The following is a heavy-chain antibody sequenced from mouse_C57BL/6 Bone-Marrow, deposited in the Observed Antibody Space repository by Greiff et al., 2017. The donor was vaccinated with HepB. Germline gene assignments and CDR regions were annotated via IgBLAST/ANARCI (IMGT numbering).Heavy chain of an antibody. D-gene: IGHD1-1*01. V-gene: IGHV5-9-1*02. CDR3: TRDYGSSYGYFDF. CDR2: ISSGGDYI. CDR1: GFTFSSYA. J-gene: IGHJ1*03. Sequence: EVKLVESGDGLVKPGGSLKLSCAASGFTFSSYAMSWVRQTPEKRLEWVAYISSGGDYIYYADTVKGRFTISRDNARNTLYLQMSSLKSEDTAMYYCTRDYGSSYGYFDFWGTGTTVTVSS.